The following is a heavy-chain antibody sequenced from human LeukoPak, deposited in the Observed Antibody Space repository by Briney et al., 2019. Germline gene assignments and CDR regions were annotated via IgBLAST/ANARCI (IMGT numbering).Heavy chain of an antibody. CDR2: IIPIFGTA. Sequence: SVKVSCKASGGTFSSYAISWVRQAPGQGLEWMGGIIPIFGTANYAQKFQGRVTMTRDTSISTAYMELSRLRSDDTAVYYCARTMVRGVHFDYWGQGTLVTVSS. CDR3: ARTMVRGVHFDY. V-gene: IGHV1-69*05. CDR1: GGTFSSYA. D-gene: IGHD3-10*01. J-gene: IGHJ4*02.